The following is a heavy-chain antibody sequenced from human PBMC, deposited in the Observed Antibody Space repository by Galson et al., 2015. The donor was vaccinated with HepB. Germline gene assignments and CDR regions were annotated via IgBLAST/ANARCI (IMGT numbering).Heavy chain of an antibody. CDR2: IIPILGIA. J-gene: IGHJ6*03. CDR3: ARAEWELLRYYYYYYMDV. D-gene: IGHD1-26*01. CDR1: GGTFSSYA. Sequence: SVKVSCKASGGTFSSYAISWVRQAPGQGLEWMGGIIPILGIANYAQKFQGRVTITADKSTSTAYMELSSLRSEDTAVYYCARAEWELLRYYYYYYMDVWGKGTTVTVSS. V-gene: IGHV1-69*10.